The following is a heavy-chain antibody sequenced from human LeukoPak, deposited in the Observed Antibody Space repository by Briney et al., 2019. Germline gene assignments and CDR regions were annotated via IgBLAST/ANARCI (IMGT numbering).Heavy chain of an antibody. CDR2: IKQDGSEK. V-gene: IGHV3-7*04. J-gene: IGHJ4*02. CDR1: GCSLSSDW. D-gene: IGHD4/OR15-4a*01. CDR3: ARGLTVDF. Sequence: VGSLRLSCAVPGCSLSSDWMSWVRQAPGKGLEWVANIKQDGSEKYYVDSVKGRFTISRDNAKNSLYLQMNSLRADDTAVFYCARGLTVDFWGQGTLVTVSS.